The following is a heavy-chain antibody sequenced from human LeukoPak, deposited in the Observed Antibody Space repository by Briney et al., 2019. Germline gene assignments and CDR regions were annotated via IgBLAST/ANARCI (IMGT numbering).Heavy chain of an antibody. Sequence: PGGSLRLSCAASGFTFSIYAMHWVRQAPGKGLEWVALIPYDGTNKYYADSVKGRFTISRDNSKNTLYLQMNSLRAEGTAVYYCARGYYAGRGHHFEYWGQGTLVTVSS. CDR1: GFTFSIYA. J-gene: IGHJ4*02. V-gene: IGHV3-30-3*01. CDR3: ARGYYAGRGHHFEY. CDR2: IPYDGTNK. D-gene: IGHD3-22*01.